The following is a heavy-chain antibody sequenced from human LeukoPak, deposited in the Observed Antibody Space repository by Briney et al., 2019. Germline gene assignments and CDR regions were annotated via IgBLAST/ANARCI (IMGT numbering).Heavy chain of an antibody. CDR3: TREEYQQYYYGMDV. Sequence: GRSLRLSCTASGLTFGDYAMSWVRQAPGKGLEWVGFIRSKAYGGTTEYAASVKGRFTISRDDSKSIAYLQMNSLKTEDTAVYYCTREEYQQYYYGMDVWGQGTTVTVSS. V-gene: IGHV3-49*04. J-gene: IGHJ6*02. D-gene: IGHD2-2*01. CDR1: GLTFGDYA. CDR2: IRSKAYGGTT.